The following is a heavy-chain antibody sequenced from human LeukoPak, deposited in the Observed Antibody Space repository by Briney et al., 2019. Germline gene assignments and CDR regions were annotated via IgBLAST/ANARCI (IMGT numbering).Heavy chain of an antibody. Sequence: SETLSLTCTVSGGSISSYYWSWIRQPPGKGLEWIGYIYYSGSTNYNPSLKSRVTISVDTSKNQFSLKLSSVTAADTAVYYCAGVGGYYRVDYWGQGTLVAVSS. CDR3: AGVGGYYRVDY. J-gene: IGHJ4*02. D-gene: IGHD3-22*01. V-gene: IGHV4-59*01. CDR2: IYYSGST. CDR1: GGSISSYY.